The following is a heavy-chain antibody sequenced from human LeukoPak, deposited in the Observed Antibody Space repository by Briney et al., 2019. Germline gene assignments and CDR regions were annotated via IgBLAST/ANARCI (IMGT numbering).Heavy chain of an antibody. CDR3: ARAQDYDFWSGPHNWFDP. CDR2: INPNSGGT. D-gene: IGHD3-3*01. CDR1: GYTFTGYY. J-gene: IGHJ5*02. V-gene: IGHV1-2*02. Sequence: GASVKVSCKASGYTFTGYYMHWVRQAPGQGLEWMGWINPNSGGTNYAQKFQGRVTMTRDTSISTAYMELSRLRSDDTAVYYCARAQDYDFWSGPHNWFDPWGQGTLVTVSS.